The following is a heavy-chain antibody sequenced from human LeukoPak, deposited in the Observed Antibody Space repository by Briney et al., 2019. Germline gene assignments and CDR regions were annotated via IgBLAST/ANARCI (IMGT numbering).Heavy chain of an antibody. J-gene: IGHJ4*02. V-gene: IGHV3-30*03. D-gene: IGHD2-15*01. Sequence: AGGSLRLSCAAPGFTFSSYWMSWVRQAPGKRPECVAVISFDGSKQYYADSVRGRFSISRDDSKNMVFLQMNSLRGEDTAIYFCAREIPGRIAADCWGQGTLVTVSS. CDR2: ISFDGSKQ. CDR3: AREIPGRIAADC. CDR1: GFTFSSYW.